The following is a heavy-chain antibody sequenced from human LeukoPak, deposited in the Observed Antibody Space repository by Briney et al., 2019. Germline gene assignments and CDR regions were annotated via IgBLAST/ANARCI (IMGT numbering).Heavy chain of an antibody. D-gene: IGHD5-18*01. Sequence: GGSLRLTCAASGFTFSTHAMTWVRQAPGKGLEWVSAISGSGGSTYYADSVKGRFTISRDNSKNTLYLQMNSLRAEDTAVYYCARDTTWIQLWLHYWGRGTLVTVSS. J-gene: IGHJ4*02. CDR2: ISGSGGST. CDR3: ARDTTWIQLWLHY. CDR1: GFTFSTHA. V-gene: IGHV3-23*01.